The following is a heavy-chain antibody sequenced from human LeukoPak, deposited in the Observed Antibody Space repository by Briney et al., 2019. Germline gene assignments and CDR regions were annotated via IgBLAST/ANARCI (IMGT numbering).Heavy chain of an antibody. Sequence: SVKVSCKASGGTFSSYAISWVPQAPGQGLEWMVGIIPIFGTANYAQKFQGRVTIATDESTSTAYMELSSLRSEDTAVYYCSRDIDDILTGYGGFDYWGQGTLVTVSS. D-gene: IGHD3-9*01. CDR3: SRDIDDILTGYGGFDY. V-gene: IGHV1-69*05. CDR1: GGTFSSYA. J-gene: IGHJ4*02. CDR2: IIPIFGTA.